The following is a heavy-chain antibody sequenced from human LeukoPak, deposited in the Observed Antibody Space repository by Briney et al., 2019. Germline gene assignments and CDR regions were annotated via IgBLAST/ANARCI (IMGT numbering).Heavy chain of an antibody. V-gene: IGHV3-74*01. J-gene: IGHJ4*02. Sequence: PGGSLRLSCAASGFTFSNYWMHWVRQTPGKGLVWVSRIISDVSSTSYADSVKGRFTIYRHNAQNTLYLQMHSLRAEDTAVYYCARDGSLPDYWGQGTLVTVSS. CDR3: ARDGSLPDY. CDR1: GFTFSNYW. CDR2: IISDVSST.